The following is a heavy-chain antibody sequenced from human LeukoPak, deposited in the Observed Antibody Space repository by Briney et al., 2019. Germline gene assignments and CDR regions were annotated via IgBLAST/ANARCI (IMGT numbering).Heavy chain of an antibody. CDR1: GGTFSSYA. Sequence: SVKVSCKASGGTFSSYAISWVRQAPGQGLEWMGGFIPIFGTANYAQKFQGRVTITTDESTSTAYMELSSLRSEDTAVYYCARGRGCSSTSCYIDWFDPWGQGTLVTVSS. J-gene: IGHJ5*02. D-gene: IGHD2-2*02. CDR2: FIPIFGTA. V-gene: IGHV1-69*05. CDR3: ARGRGCSSTSCYIDWFDP.